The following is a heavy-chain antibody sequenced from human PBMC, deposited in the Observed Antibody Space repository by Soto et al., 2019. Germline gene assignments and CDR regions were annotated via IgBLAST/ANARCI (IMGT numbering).Heavy chain of an antibody. V-gene: IGHV4-4*02. CDR2: IYHSGST. J-gene: IGHJ4*02. Sequence: SETVSLTCSVSSGSISSSNWWSWVRQPPGKGLEWIGEIYHSGSTNYNPSLKSRVTISVDKSKNQFSLKLSSVTAADTAVYYCARSGMVRGVSYFDYWGQGTLVTVSS. CDR1: SGSISSSNW. CDR3: ARSGMVRGVSYFDY. D-gene: IGHD3-10*01.